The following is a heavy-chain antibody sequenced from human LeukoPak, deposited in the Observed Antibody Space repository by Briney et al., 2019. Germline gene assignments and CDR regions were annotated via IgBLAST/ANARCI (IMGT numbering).Heavy chain of an antibody. CDR1: VLTFSSYW. Sequence: GGSLRLSCAASVLTFSSYWMQCVPQAPGKGLVWVSRIDSDGSSTNYAASVKGRFTISRDNAKNTLYLQMHRLRAKDTAVYYCARHPYSSGSFDLWGRGTMVTVSS. CDR3: ARHPYSSGSFDL. V-gene: IGHV3-74*01. D-gene: IGHD6-19*01. CDR2: IDSDGSST. J-gene: IGHJ2*01.